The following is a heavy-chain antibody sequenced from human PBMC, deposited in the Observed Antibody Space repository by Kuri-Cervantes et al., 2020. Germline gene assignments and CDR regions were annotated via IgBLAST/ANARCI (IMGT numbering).Heavy chain of an antibody. V-gene: IGHV3-35*01. CDR2: VSWNGSRT. D-gene: IGHD3-10*01. CDR1: GFTFSSYW. J-gene: IGHJ4*02. CDR3: ARDMVRGVIDY. Sequence: GESLKISCAASGFTFSSYWMNWVHQAPGKGLEWVSGVSWNGSRTHYADSVKGRFIISRDNSKNTLYLQMNSLRAEDTAVYYCARDMVRGVIDYWGQGTLVTVSS.